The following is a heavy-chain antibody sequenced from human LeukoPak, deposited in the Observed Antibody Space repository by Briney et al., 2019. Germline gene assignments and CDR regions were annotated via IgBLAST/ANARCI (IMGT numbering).Heavy chain of an antibody. CDR2: ISYHGSNA. Sequence: PGGSLRLSCAASGFAFSSYGMHWVRQSPGKGLEWVAVISYHGSNAYYADSVKGRFTISRDNSKNTLYLQMNSLRAEDTAVYYCAKDLGGSGWYLPGDYWGQGTLVTASS. CDR1: GFAFSSYG. J-gene: IGHJ4*02. V-gene: IGHV3-30*18. D-gene: IGHD6-19*01. CDR3: AKDLGGSGWYLPGDY.